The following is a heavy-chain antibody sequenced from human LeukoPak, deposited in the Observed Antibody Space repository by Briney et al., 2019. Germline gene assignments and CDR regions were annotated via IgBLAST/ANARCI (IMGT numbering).Heavy chain of an antibody. J-gene: IGHJ4*02. D-gene: IGHD2-21*01. CDR3: AKDFRIGYSAHFDY. V-gene: IGHV3-23*01. CDR2: IYENGGTT. Sequence: GGSLRLSCVGSGFTLRSHAMSWVRQAPEKGLEFVSGIYENGGTTYYADSVKGRFSISRDNSKNTLYLQMGSLRGEDTAVYYCAKDFRIGYSAHFDYWGQGALVTVSS. CDR1: GFTLRSHA.